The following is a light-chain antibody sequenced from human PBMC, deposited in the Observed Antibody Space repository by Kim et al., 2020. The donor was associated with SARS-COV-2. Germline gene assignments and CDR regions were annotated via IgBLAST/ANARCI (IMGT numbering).Light chain of an antibody. CDR2: KAS. V-gene: IGKV1-5*03. Sequence: ESIGDRVTITCRASQSISSWLDWYQQKPGKAPKLLIYKASSLESGVPSRFSGSGSGTEFTLTISSLQPDDFAPYYCQQYNSYSYTFGQGTKLEI. J-gene: IGKJ2*01. CDR1: QSISSW. CDR3: QQYNSYSYT.